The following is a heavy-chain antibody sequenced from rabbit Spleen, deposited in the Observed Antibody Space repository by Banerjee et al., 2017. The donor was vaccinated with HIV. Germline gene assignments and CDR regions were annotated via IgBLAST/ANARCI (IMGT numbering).Heavy chain of an antibody. J-gene: IGHJ4*01. CDR1: GFSFSSGYW. D-gene: IGHD6-1*01. Sequence: QEQLVESGGGLVQPEGSLTLTCTASGFSFSSGYWICWVRQAPGKGLEWIACIYPESSGSTYYASWAKGRFTISKTSSTTVTLQMTSLTAADTATYFCARTDNAGYPYYFNLWGQGTLVTVS. CDR3: ARTDNAGYPYYFNL. CDR2: IYPESSGST. V-gene: IGHV1S45*01.